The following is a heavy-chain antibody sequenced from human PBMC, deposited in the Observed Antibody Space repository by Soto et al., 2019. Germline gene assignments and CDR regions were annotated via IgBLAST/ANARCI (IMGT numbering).Heavy chain of an antibody. CDR3: GGGNGTEENYFYYGLDI. V-gene: IGHV1-3*01. Sequence: ASVKVSCKASGYTFSTYAMHWVRQAPGQSLEWMGWLNGGTGQTRYSQKFQDRVIITRDTSASTGYMELSSLTSEHTAVYYCGGGNGTEENYFYYGLDIWGQGTTVTVSS. CDR2: LNGGTGQT. D-gene: IGHD1-1*01. CDR1: GYTFSTYA. J-gene: IGHJ6*02.